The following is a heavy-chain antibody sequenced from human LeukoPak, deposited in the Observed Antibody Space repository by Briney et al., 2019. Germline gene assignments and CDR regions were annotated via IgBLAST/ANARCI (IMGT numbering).Heavy chain of an antibody. CDR2: IYYTGST. D-gene: IGHD3-22*01. CDR1: GDSISSPSYY. Sequence: SETLSLTCTVSGDSISSPSYYWDWIRQPPGKGLEWIASIYYTGSTYYNPSLKSRVTMSVDTSKRQFSLKMNSVTAADTAVYYCARAGYYYDSSRAFDIWGQGTMVTVSS. J-gene: IGHJ3*02. CDR3: ARAGYYYDSSRAFDI. V-gene: IGHV4-39*01.